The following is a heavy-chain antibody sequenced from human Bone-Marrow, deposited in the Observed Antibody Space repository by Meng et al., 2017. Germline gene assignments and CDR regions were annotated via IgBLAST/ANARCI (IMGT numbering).Heavy chain of an antibody. J-gene: IGHJ4*02. CDR2: IIPIFGTA. CDR1: GGTFSSYA. CDR3: ARVPLRCRGGSCYYFDY. D-gene: IGHD2-15*01. Sequence: SVKVSCKASGGTFSSYAISWVRQAPGQGLEWMGGIIPIFGTANYAQKFQGRVTITADESTSTAYMELSSLRSEDTAVYYCARVPLRCRGGSCYYFDYWGQGTLVTASS. V-gene: IGHV1-69*13.